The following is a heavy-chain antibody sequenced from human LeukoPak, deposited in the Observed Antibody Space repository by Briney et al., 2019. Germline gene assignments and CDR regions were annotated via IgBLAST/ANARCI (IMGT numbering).Heavy chain of an antibody. V-gene: IGHV4-34*01. CDR1: GGSFSGYY. D-gene: IGHD2-2*01. CDR3: ARGPLLNCSSTSCYQTTYDY. CDR2: INHSGST. J-gene: IGHJ4*02. Sequence: SETLSLTCAVYGGSFSGYYWGWIRQPPGKGLEWIGEINHSGSTNYNPSLKSRVTISVDTSKNQFSLKLSSVTAADTAVYYCARGPLLNCSSTSCYQTTYDYWGQGTLVTVSS.